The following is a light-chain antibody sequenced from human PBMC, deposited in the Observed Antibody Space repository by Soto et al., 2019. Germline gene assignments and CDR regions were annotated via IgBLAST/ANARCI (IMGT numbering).Light chain of an antibody. CDR2: VGTGGIVG. CDR1: SGYSNSK. J-gene: IGLJ1*01. CDR3: GADHGSGSNFVYV. Sequence: QSVLTQPPSASASLGASVTLTCTLSSGYSNSKVDWYQQRPGKGPRFVMRVGTGGIVGSKGDGIPDRFSVLGSGLNRYLTIKNIQEEDESDYYCGADHGSGSNFVYVFGTGTKLTVL. V-gene: IGLV9-49*01.